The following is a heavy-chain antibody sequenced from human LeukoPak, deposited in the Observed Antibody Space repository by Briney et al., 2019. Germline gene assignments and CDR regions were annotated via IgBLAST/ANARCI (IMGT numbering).Heavy chain of an antibody. Sequence: PGGSLRLSCAASGFTFSSYWMHWVRQAPGKGLVWVSRINSDGSSTSYADSVKGRFTISRDNAKNTLYLQMNSLRAEDTAVYYCAKDAPDCSSTSCYYYYYMDVWGKGTTVTISS. V-gene: IGHV3-74*01. J-gene: IGHJ6*03. D-gene: IGHD2-2*01. CDR1: GFTFSSYW. CDR3: AKDAPDCSSTSCYYYYYMDV. CDR2: INSDGSST.